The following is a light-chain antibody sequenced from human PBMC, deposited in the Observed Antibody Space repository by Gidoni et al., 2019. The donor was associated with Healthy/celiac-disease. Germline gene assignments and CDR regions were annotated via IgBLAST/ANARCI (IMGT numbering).Light chain of an antibody. Sequence: QSVSSSYLAWYQQKPGQAPRLLIYGASSRATGIPDRFSGSGSGTDFTLTISRLEPEEFAVYYCQQYGSSPRTFGQGTKVEIK. CDR1: QSVSSSY. CDR3: QQYGSSPRT. V-gene: IGKV3-20*01. CDR2: GAS. J-gene: IGKJ1*01.